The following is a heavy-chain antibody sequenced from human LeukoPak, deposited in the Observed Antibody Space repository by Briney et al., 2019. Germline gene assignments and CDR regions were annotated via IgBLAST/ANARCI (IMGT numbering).Heavy chain of an antibody. CDR1: GFTFDSYA. V-gene: IGHV3-30-3*01. CDR3: ASGYTYYYGSGIYY. Sequence: GGSLRLSCAVSGFTFDSYAMHCVRQAPGKGLEWVAVISYDGSNKYYADSVKGRFTISRDNSKNSLYLQMNSLRAEDTAVYYCASGYTYYYGSGIYYWGQGTLVTVSS. D-gene: IGHD3-10*01. CDR2: ISYDGSNK. J-gene: IGHJ4*02.